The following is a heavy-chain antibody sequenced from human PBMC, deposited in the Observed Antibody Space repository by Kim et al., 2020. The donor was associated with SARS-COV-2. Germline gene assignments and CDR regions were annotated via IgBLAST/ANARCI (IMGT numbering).Heavy chain of an antibody. CDR2: GST. Sequence: GSTYYNPALKSRVTISVDTSKNQFSLKLSSVTAADTAVYYCARDPLDDYWGQGTLVTVSS. V-gene: IGHV4-30-2*04. J-gene: IGHJ4*02. CDR3: ARDPLDDY.